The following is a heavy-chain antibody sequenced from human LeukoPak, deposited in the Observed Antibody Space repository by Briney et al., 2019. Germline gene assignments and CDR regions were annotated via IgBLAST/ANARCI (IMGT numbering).Heavy chain of an antibody. CDR2: INHSGST. D-gene: IGHD3-3*01. CDR1: GGSFSGYY. CDR3: ARHRGGYYTGAFDI. J-gene: IGHJ3*02. V-gene: IGHV4-34*01. Sequence: SETLSLTCAVYGGSFSGYYWSWIRQPPGKGLEWIGEINHSGSTNYNPSLKSRVTISVDTSKNQFSLKLSSVTAADTAVYYCARHRGGYYTGAFDIWGQGTMVTVSS.